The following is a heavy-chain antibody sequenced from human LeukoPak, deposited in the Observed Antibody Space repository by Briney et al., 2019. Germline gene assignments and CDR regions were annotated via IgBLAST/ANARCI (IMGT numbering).Heavy chain of an antibody. D-gene: IGHD5-18*01. CDR2: IIPIFGTA. J-gene: IGHJ4*02. V-gene: IGHV1-69*01. Sequence: SVKVSCKASGGAFSSYAISWVRQAPGQGLEWMGGIIPIFGTANYAQKFQGRVTITADESTSTAYMELSSLRSEDTAVYYCALRPGPWIHLWFFDYWGQGTLVTVSS. CDR3: ALRPGPWIHLWFFDY. CDR1: GGAFSSYA.